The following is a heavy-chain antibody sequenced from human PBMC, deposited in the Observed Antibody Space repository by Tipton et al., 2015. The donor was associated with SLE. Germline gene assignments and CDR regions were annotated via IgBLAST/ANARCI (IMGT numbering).Heavy chain of an antibody. D-gene: IGHD6-6*01. CDR3: ARVISSSRWFDP. Sequence: TLSLTCTVSGGSISSYYWSWIRQPPGKGLEWIGYIYYSGSTNYNPSLKSRVTISVDTSKNQFSLKLSSMTAADTAVYYCARVISSSRWFDPWGQGTLVTVSS. CDR2: IYYSGST. J-gene: IGHJ5*02. V-gene: IGHV4-59*08. CDR1: GGSISSYY.